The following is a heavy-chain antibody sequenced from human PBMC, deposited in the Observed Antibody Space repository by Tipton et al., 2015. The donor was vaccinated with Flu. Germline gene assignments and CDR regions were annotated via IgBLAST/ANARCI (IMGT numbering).Heavy chain of an antibody. Sequence: TLSLTCTVSGGFVSSYYWSWIRQPPGKGLEWIGYMYYSGSTKYNPSLKSRVTISIDTSKKQFSLKLTSVTAADTAVYYCARDLKWSSAYYNPFGYWGQGILVTVSS. J-gene: IGHJ4*02. CDR3: ARDLKWSSAYYNPFGY. CDR1: GGFVSSYY. CDR2: MYYSGST. D-gene: IGHD3-22*01. V-gene: IGHV4-59*02.